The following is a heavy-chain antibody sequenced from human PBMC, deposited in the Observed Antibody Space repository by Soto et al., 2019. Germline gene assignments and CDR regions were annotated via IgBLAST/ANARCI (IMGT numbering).Heavy chain of an antibody. J-gene: IGHJ6*02. CDR1: GGSISSGSYY. D-gene: IGHD1-1*01. Sequence: SETLSLTCTVSGGSISSGSYYWGWIRQPPGKGLEWIGSIYYSGSTYYNSSLKSRVTISVDTSKNHFSLKLSSVTAADKAVYYCARDRNWKGYYGMDVWGQGTTVTVSS. CDR3: ARDRNWKGYYGMDV. V-gene: IGHV4-39*02. CDR2: IYYSGST.